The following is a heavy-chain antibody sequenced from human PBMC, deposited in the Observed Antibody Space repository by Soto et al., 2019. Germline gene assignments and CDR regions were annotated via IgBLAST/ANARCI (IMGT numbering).Heavy chain of an antibody. CDR3: AKAGLNYYDSSGYDAFDI. CDR2: ISGSGGST. J-gene: IGHJ3*02. V-gene: IGHV3-23*01. Sequence: GGSLRLSCAASGFTFSSYAMSWVRQAPGKGLEWVSAISGSGGSTYYADSVKGRFTISRDNSKNTLYLQMNSLRAEDTAVYYCAKAGLNYYDSSGYDAFDIWGQGTMVTVSS. CDR1: GFTFSSYA. D-gene: IGHD3-22*01.